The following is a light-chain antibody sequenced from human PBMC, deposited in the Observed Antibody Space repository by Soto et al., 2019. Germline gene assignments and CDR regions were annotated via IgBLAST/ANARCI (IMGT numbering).Light chain of an antibody. V-gene: IGKV1-5*01. CDR2: DVS. CDR1: HSISTW. CDR3: QQYDSSRT. J-gene: IGKJ1*01. Sequence: DIQMTKSPSTLSASVGDRVTITCRASHSISTWLAWYQQKPGRAPRLLIYDVSNLESGVPSRFSGSGSGTEFTLTITSLQPEDFAIYYCQQYDSSRTFGQGTKVDFK.